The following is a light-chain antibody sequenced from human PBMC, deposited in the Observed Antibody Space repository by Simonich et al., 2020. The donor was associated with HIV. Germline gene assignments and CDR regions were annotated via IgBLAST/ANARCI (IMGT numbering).Light chain of an antibody. CDR2: GAS. CDR3: QYSST. J-gene: IGKJ1*01. Sequence: EIVMTQSPATLSVSPGERAPLSCRASQSVSSNLAWYQQKPGQAPRLLIYGASTRATGIPARFSGSGSGTEFTLTISSLQSEDFAVYYCQYSSTFGQGTEVEIK. V-gene: IGKV3-15*01. CDR1: QSVSSN.